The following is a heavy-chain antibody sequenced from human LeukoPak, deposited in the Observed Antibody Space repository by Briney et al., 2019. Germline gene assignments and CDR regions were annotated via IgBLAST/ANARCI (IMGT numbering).Heavy chain of an antibody. Sequence: PSETLSLTCSVSGGSMRRSNDYWGWVRQPPGNGLEWIGNVYYTATTFYNASPKSLVTISVDTSKDQFSLKVRSVTAADTANYYCARLVSAETAILPPYSYYMDVWGKGTTVTVSS. D-gene: IGHD2-21*02. CDR2: VYYTATT. V-gene: IGHV4-39*01. CDR3: ARLVSAETAILPPYSYYMDV. J-gene: IGHJ6*03. CDR1: GGSMRRSNDY.